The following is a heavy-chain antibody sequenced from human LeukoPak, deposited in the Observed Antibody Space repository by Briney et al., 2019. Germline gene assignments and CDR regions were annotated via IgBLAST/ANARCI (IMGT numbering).Heavy chain of an antibody. CDR1: GFTFSRYS. CDR3: ARDRGEAVPFDY. J-gene: IGHJ4*02. V-gene: IGHV3-48*01. D-gene: IGHD3-16*01. Sequence: PGGSLRLSCAASGFTFSRYSMNWVRQAPGKGLEWVSYISSTSTNIYYADSVKGRFTISRDNAKNSLYLQMNSLRAEDTAVYYCARDRGEAVPFDYWGQGTLVTVSS. CDR2: ISSTSTNI.